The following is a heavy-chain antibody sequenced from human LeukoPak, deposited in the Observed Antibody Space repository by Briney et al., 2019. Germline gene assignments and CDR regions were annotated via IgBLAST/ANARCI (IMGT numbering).Heavy chain of an antibody. D-gene: IGHD2-15*01. Sequence: AGGSLRLSCAASGFTFSSYAMSWVRQAPGKGLEWVSAISGSGGSTYYADSVKGRFTISRDNSKNTLYLQMNSLRAEDTAVYYCAKSAGYCSGGSCYCFDYWGQGTLVTVSS. J-gene: IGHJ4*02. CDR2: ISGSGGST. CDR1: GFTFSSYA. CDR3: AKSAGYCSGGSCYCFDY. V-gene: IGHV3-23*01.